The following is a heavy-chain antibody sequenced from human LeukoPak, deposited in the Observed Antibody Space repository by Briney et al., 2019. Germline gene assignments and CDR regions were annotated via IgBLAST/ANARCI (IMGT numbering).Heavy chain of an antibody. J-gene: IGHJ4*02. Sequence: PGGSLRLSCAASGFTFSSYAMSWVRQAPGKGLEWVSAISGSGGSTYYADSGKGRFTISRDNSKNTLYLQMNSLRAEDTAVYYCAKDDYIAAAGRVRNFDYWGQGTLVTVSS. CDR1: GFTFSSYA. CDR3: AKDDYIAAAGRVRNFDY. D-gene: IGHD6-13*01. CDR2: ISGSGGST. V-gene: IGHV3-23*01.